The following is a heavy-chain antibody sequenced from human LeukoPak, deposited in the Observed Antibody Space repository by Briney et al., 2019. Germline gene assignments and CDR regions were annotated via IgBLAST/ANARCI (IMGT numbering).Heavy chain of an antibody. CDR1: GFTFSSFG. CDR2: ISSSRSYI. D-gene: IGHD2-15*01. J-gene: IGHJ4*02. Sequence: GGSLRLSCAASGFTFSSFGMYWVRQAPGKGLEWVSYISSSRSYIYYADSVKGRFTISRDNAKNLLYLQMNSLRAEDTAVYYCARDISCSGGSCYFGLDYWGQGTLVTVSS. CDR3: ARDISCSGGSCYFGLDY. V-gene: IGHV3-21*01.